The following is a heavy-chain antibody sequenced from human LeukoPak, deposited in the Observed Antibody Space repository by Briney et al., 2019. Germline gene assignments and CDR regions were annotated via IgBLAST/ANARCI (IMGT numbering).Heavy chain of an antibody. CDR1: DGSISSYY. CDR2: IYSRGST. V-gene: IGHV4-59*01. D-gene: IGHD6-19*01. CDR3: ARYNSGWYAFDI. J-gene: IGHJ3*02. Sequence: SETLSLTCAVSDGSISSYYWSWIRQPPGEGLEWIGYIYSRGSTNYNPSLKSRITISVDTSKNQFSLKLSSVTAADTAVYYCARYNSGWYAFDIWGQGTMVTISS.